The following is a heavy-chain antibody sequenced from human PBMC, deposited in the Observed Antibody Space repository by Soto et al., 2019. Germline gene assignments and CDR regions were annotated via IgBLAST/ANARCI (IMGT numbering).Heavy chain of an antibody. D-gene: IGHD3-10*01. CDR3: ARAVHGSGSYYLYYYYYGMDV. J-gene: IGHJ6*02. CDR2: MNPNSGNT. V-gene: IGHV1-8*01. Sequence: ASVKVSCKASGYTFTSYDINWVRQATGQGLEWMGWMNPNSGNTGYAQKSQGRVTMTRNTSISTAYMELSSLRSEDTAVYYCARAVHGSGSYYLYYYYYGMDVWGQGTTVTVSS. CDR1: GYTFTSYD.